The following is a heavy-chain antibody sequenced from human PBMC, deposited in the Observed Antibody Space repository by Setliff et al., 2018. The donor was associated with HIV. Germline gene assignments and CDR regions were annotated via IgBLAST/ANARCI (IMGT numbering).Heavy chain of an antibody. V-gene: IGHV3-23*01. Sequence: GESLKISCAASGLTFSMYWMSWVRQAPGKGLEWVSAISGSGGSTYYADSVKGRFTISRDNSKNTLYLQMNNLRAEDTAVYYCANGYDFWSGSSKGNFDYWGQGTLVTVSS. CDR1: GLTFSMYW. D-gene: IGHD3-3*01. CDR3: ANGYDFWSGSSKGNFDY. J-gene: IGHJ4*02. CDR2: ISGSGGST.